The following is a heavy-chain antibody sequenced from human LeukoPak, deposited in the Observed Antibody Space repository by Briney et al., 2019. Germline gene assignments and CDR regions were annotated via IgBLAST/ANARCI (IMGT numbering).Heavy chain of an antibody. Sequence: GGSLRLSCTASGFTFSSYWMSWVRQAPGKGLEWVANIKQDGSDKYYVDSVKGRFTISRDNAKNSLYLQMNSLRAEDTALYYCAKDLHYYDSSGYLDYWGQGTLVTVSS. CDR2: IKQDGSDK. V-gene: IGHV3-7*03. D-gene: IGHD3-22*01. J-gene: IGHJ4*02. CDR1: GFTFSSYW. CDR3: AKDLHYYDSSGYLDY.